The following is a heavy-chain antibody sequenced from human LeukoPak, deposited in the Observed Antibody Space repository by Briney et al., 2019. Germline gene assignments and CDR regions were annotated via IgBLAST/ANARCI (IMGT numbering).Heavy chain of an antibody. CDR1: GGSISSYY. CDR3: ARVAAAATNPQWYFDY. J-gene: IGHJ4*02. D-gene: IGHD6-13*01. CDR2: IYTSGST. Sequence: SETLSLTCTVSGGSISSYYWSWIRQPAGKGLEWIGRIYTSGSTNYNPSLKGRVTMSVDTSKNQFSLKLSSVTAADTAVYYCARVAAAATNPQWYFDYWGQGTLVTVSS. V-gene: IGHV4-4*07.